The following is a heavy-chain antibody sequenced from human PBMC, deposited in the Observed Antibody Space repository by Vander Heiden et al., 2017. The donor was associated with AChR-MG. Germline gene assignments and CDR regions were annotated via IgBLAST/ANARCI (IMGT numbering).Heavy chain of an antibody. CDR2: IYYSGST. CDR1: GGYNSSRDYY. D-gene: IGHD2-15*01. J-gene: IGHJ5*02. V-gene: IGHV4-30-4*01. Sequence: QVQLQESGPGLVKPSQTLSLPCTVSGGYNSSRDYYWSWIRQPPGKGLEWIGYIYYSGSTYYNPSLKSRVTISVDTSKNQFSLKLSSVTPADTAVYYCARSGSGLPRGKNWFDPWGQGTLVTVSS. CDR3: ARSGSGLPRGKNWFDP.